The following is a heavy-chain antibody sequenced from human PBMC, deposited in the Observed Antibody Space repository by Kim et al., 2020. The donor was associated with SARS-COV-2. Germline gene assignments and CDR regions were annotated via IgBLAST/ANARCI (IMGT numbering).Heavy chain of an antibody. CDR1: GFTFSDYY. Sequence: GGSLRLSCAASGFTFSDYYMSWIRQAPGKGLEWVSYISSSGSTIYYADSVKGRFTISRDNAKNSLYLQMNSLRAEDTAVYYCARDRGSSSSSDAFDIWGQGTMVTVSS. V-gene: IGHV3-11*01. CDR3: ARDRGSSSSSDAFDI. CDR2: ISSSGSTI. D-gene: IGHD6-6*01. J-gene: IGHJ3*02.